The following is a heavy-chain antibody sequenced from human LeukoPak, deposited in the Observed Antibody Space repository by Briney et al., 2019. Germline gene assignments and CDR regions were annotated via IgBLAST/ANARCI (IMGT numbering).Heavy chain of an antibody. Sequence: SETLSLTCTASGGSISSYYWNWIRQPAGKGLEWIGRIHTSGSTNYNPSLKSRVTVSADTSRNQFSLKLSSVTAADTAVYYCARGKVVAGTPGQNSWDYWGQGTLVTVSS. V-gene: IGHV4-4*07. J-gene: IGHJ4*02. CDR3: ARGKVVAGTPGQNSWDY. D-gene: IGHD6-19*01. CDR1: GGSISSYY. CDR2: IHTSGST.